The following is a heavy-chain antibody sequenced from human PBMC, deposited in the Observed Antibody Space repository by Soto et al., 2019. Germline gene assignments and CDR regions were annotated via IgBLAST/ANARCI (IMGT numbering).Heavy chain of an antibody. V-gene: IGHV4-59*01. CDR3: ARSHSFDGSIYHYYFDF. D-gene: IGHD3-10*01. CDR2: IYASGAT. J-gene: IGHJ4*02. Sequence: SETLSLTCTVSGGYISTYYWSWIRQPPGGTLEWIGYIYASGATTYNPSLESRVTMSVDMPNNEFSLELTSLTAADTAVYYCARSHSFDGSIYHYYFDFWGQGTLVTVSS. CDR1: GGYISTYY.